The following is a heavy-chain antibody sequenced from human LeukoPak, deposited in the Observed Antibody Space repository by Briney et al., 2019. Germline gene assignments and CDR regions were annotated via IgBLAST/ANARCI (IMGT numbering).Heavy chain of an antibody. V-gene: IGHV1-8*01. Sequence: ASVKVSCKASGYTFTSCDINWVRQATGQGLEWMGWMNPNIGNTGYAQKFQGRVTMTRNTSISTAYMELSSLRSEDTAVYYCASCYGDYDSHYYYYGMDVWGQGTTVTVSS. CDR1: GYTFTSCD. D-gene: IGHD4-17*01. J-gene: IGHJ6*02. CDR2: MNPNIGNT. CDR3: ASCYGDYDSHYYYYGMDV.